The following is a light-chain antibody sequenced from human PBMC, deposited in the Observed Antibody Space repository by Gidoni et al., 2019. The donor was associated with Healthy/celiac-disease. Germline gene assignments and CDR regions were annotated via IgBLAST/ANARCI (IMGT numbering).Light chain of an antibody. CDR2: EGS. Sequence: QSALTQPASVSGSPGQSITISCTGTSSVVGSYNLVSWYQQPPGKAPKLMIYEGSKRPSGVSNRVSGSKSGNTASLTISGLQAEDEADYYCCSYAGSSTRDVVFGGGTKLTVL. CDR1: SSVVGSYNL. V-gene: IGLV2-23*01. CDR3: CSYAGSSTRDVV. J-gene: IGLJ2*01.